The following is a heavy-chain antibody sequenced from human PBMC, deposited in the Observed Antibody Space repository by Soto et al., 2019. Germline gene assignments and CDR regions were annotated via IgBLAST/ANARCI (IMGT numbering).Heavy chain of an antibody. CDR1: VDAISNYY. CDR3: ARGTRALITSFFAY. J-gene: IGHJ4*02. D-gene: IGHD1-20*01. CDR2: VHESGST. V-gene: IGHV4-59*01. Sequence: SETLSLTCTVSVDAISNYYWSWIRQTPGRGLEWIGCVHESGSTDYNPSLKGRVTISLHTSKSQFSLSLRSATAADTATYYCARGTRALITSFFAYWGQG.